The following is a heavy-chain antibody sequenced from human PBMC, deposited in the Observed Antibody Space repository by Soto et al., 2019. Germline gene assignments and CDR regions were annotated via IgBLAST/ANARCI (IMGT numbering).Heavy chain of an antibody. CDR1: GGSISSGGYY. CDR2: IYYSGST. Sequence: QVQLQESGPGLVKPSQTLSLTCTVSGGSISSGGYYWSWIRQHPGKGLEWIGYIYYSGSTYYNPSLKSRVTISVDTSKNQFSLKLSSVTAADTAVYYCAREVYDSSGYWLGDYFDYWGQGTLVTVSS. CDR3: AREVYDSSGYWLGDYFDY. J-gene: IGHJ4*02. D-gene: IGHD3-22*01. V-gene: IGHV4-31*03.